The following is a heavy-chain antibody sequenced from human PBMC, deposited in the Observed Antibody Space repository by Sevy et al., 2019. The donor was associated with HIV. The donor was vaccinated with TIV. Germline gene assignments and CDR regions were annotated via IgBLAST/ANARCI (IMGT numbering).Heavy chain of an antibody. Sequence: SETLSLTCAVYGGSFSGYYWSWIRQPPGKGLEWIGGINHSESTNYNPSLKSRVTISVDTSKNQFSLKLYSVTAADTAVYYCARSLGIWFGDPGDYWGQGTLVTVSS. CDR2: INHSEST. J-gene: IGHJ4*02. CDR3: ARSLGIWFGDPGDY. CDR1: GGSFSGYY. V-gene: IGHV4-34*01. D-gene: IGHD3-10*01.